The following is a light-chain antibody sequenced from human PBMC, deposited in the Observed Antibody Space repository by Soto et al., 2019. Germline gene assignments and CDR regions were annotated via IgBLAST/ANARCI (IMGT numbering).Light chain of an antibody. Sequence: DIQMTQSPSSLSASVGDRVTITCRAIQSISSYLHWYQQKPGKAPKLLIYAASSLQSGVPSRFSGSGSGTYFTLTISSLQPEDFTTYYCQQSYSTPWTFGQGTKVEIK. CDR2: AAS. CDR3: QQSYSTPWT. J-gene: IGKJ1*01. V-gene: IGKV1-39*01. CDR1: QSISSY.